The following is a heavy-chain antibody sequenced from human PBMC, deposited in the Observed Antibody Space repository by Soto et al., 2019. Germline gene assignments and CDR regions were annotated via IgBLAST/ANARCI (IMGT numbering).Heavy chain of an antibody. V-gene: IGHV3-48*02. CDR2: ISSSSSTI. CDR1: GFTFSIYS. CDR3: ARNLETYYYYGMDV. Sequence: LRLSCAASGFTFSIYSMNWVRQAPGKGLEWVSYISSSSSTIYYADSVKGRFTISRDNAKNSLYLQMNSLRDEDTAVYYCARNLETYYYYGMDVWGQGTTVTVSS. J-gene: IGHJ6*02. D-gene: IGHD3-3*01.